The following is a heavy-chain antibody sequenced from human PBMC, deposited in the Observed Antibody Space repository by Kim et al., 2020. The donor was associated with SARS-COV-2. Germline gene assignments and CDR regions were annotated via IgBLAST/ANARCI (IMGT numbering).Heavy chain of an antibody. J-gene: IGHJ6*02. Sequence: ASVKVSCKASGYTFTGYYMHWVRQAPGQGLEWMGRINPNSGGTNYAQKFQGRVTMTRDTSISTAYMELSRLRSDDTAVYYCARDGVGIAARKGAYGMDVWGQGTTVTVSS. CDR3: ARDGVGIAARKGAYGMDV. V-gene: IGHV1-2*06. D-gene: IGHD6-6*01. CDR2: INPNSGGT. CDR1: GYTFTGYY.